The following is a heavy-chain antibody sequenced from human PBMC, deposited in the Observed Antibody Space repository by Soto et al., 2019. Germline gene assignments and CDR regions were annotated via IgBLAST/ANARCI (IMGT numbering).Heavy chain of an antibody. CDR1: GYSFPNYW. J-gene: IGHJ3*02. V-gene: IGHV5-51*01. CDR2: IYPADSDT. Sequence: VSLKISCQGSGYSFPNYWIAWVRQLPGKGLEWTGIIYPADSDTRYSPSFQGQVTISADKSIGAAYLQWSSLKASDTAMYYCARHGRELLRAFDIWGQGTMVT. D-gene: IGHD1-7*01. CDR3: ARHGRELLRAFDI.